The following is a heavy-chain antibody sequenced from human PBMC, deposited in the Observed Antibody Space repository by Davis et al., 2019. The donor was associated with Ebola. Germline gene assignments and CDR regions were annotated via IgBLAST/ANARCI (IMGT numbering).Heavy chain of an antibody. D-gene: IGHD3-22*01. V-gene: IGHV1-69*06. Sequence: AASVKVSCKASGGTFSSYAISWVRQAPGQGLEWMGGIIPIFGTANYAQKFQGRVTITADKSTSTAYMELGSLRSEDTAVYYCARDFTMIVVVDYYYYYYGMDVWGQGTTVTVSS. CDR1: GGTFSSYA. CDR2: IIPIFGTA. CDR3: ARDFTMIVVVDYYYYYYGMDV. J-gene: IGHJ6*02.